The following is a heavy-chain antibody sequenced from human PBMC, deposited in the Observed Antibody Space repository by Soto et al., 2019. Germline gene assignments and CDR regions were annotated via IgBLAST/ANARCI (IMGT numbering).Heavy chain of an antibody. CDR3: ARADYCRGGSCYSAPNMDV. J-gene: IGHJ6*02. D-gene: IGHD2-15*01. CDR1: GYSISSGYY. V-gene: IGHV4-38-2*01. CDR2: IHHRGTT. Sequence: LSLTCGVSGYSISSGYYWGWIRQPPGKGLEWIGSIHHRGTTYYNPFLNSRVSISLDIAKNQFSLNLKSVTAADTAMYYCARADYCRGGSCYSAPNMDVWGQGTTVTVSS.